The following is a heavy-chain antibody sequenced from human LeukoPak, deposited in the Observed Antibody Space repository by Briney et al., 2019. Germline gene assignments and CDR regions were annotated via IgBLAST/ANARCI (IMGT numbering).Heavy chain of an antibody. Sequence: PSQTLSLTCTVSGGSISSGAYYWSWIRQPPGKGLEWIGYIYYSGSTYYNPSLKSRVTISVDTSKNQFSLKLSSVTAADTAVYYCARDRAVASLVGGDFDLWGRGTLVTVSS. J-gene: IGHJ2*01. V-gene: IGHV4-30-4*01. CDR3: ARDRAVASLVGGDFDL. CDR2: IYYSGST. CDR1: GGSISSGAYY. D-gene: IGHD6-19*01.